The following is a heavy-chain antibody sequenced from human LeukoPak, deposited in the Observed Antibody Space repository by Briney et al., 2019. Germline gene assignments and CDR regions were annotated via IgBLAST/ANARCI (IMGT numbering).Heavy chain of an antibody. D-gene: IGHD2-2*02. CDR2: IYHSGST. Sequence: PSETLSLTCAVSGGSISSGGYSWSWIRQPPGKGLEWIGYIYHSGSTYYNPSLKSRVTISVDRSKNQFSLKLSSVTAADTAVYYCARGSVPAAILDYWGQGTLVTASS. J-gene: IGHJ4*02. CDR3: ARGSVPAAILDY. CDR1: GGSISSGGYS. V-gene: IGHV4-30-2*01.